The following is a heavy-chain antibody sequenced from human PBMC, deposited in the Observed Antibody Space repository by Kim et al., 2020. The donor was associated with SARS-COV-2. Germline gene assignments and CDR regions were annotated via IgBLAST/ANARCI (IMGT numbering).Heavy chain of an antibody. CDR1: GFTFDDYA. Sequence: GGSLRLSCAASGFTFDDYAMHWVRQAPGKGLEWVSLISGDGGSTYYADSVKGRFTISRDNSKNSLYLQMNSLRTEDTALYYCALRGGGGVWGQGTTVTVSS. J-gene: IGHJ6*02. CDR2: ISGDGGST. D-gene: IGHD3-16*01. CDR3: ALRGGGGV. V-gene: IGHV3-43*02.